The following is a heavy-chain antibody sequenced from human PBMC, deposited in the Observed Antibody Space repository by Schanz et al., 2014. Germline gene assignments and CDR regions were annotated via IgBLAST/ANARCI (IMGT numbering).Heavy chain of an antibody. Sequence: EVHLGESGGGLVQPGGSLRLSCAASGFTFSNYAMNWVRQAPGKGLKWVSGIRGSGGSTYYADSVKGRFTTSRDNSKNTMYLQMNSLRAEDTAVYYCVKDLQRELLRDDHYYGMDVWGQGTTVTVSS. CDR1: GFTFSNYA. D-gene: IGHD1-26*01. CDR2: IRGSGGST. CDR3: VKDLQRELLRDDHYYGMDV. V-gene: IGHV3-23*04. J-gene: IGHJ6*02.